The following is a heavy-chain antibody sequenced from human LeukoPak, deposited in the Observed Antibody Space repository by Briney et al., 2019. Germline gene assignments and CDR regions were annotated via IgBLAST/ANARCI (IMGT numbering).Heavy chain of an antibody. V-gene: IGHV1-2*02. CDR2: INPNSGGT. Sequence: ASVKVSCKASGYTFTGYYMHWVRQAPGQGLEWMGWINPNSGGTNYAQKFQGRVTMTRDTSISTAYMELSRLRSDDTALYYCARDLRGPWEHLDDWGQGTLVTVSS. CDR1: GYTFTGYY. J-gene: IGHJ4*02. CDR3: ARDLRGPWEHLDD. D-gene: IGHD1-26*01.